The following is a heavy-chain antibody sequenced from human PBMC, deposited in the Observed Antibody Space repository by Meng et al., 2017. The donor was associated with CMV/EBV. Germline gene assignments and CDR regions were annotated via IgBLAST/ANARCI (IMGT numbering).Heavy chain of an antibody. CDR2: IGTAGNT. CDR1: GFTFISYD. D-gene: IGHD2-2*01. J-gene: IGHJ6*02. CDR3: ARGSSTTSGGVYYYYGMDV. Sequence: GGSLRPSWPPSGFTFISYDMHWVRQAPGKGRGWVSAIGTAGNTYYPASVKGRFTISRENAKNSLYLQMNSLRAGDTAVYYCARGSSTTSGGVYYYYGMDVWGQGTTVTVSS. V-gene: IGHV3-13*01.